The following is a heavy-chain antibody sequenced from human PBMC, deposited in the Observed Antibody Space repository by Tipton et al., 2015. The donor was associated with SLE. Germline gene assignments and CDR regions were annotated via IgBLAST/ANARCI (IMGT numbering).Heavy chain of an antibody. V-gene: IGHV3-9*01. CDR3: AKGISSHDAFDI. CDR2: ISWNSGSI. Sequence: AVSGFTFDDYAMHWVRQAPGKGLEWVSGISWNSGSIGYADSVKGRFTISRDNAKNSLYLQMNSLRAEDTALYYCAKGISSHDAFDIWGQGTMVTVSS. D-gene: IGHD6-13*01. J-gene: IGHJ3*02. CDR1: GFTFDDYA.